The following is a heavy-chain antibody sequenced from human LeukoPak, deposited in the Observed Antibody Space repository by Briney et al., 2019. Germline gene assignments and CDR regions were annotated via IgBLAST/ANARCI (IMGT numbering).Heavy chain of an antibody. V-gene: IGHV4-34*01. Sequence: PSETLSLTCAVYGGSFSGYYWSWIRQPPGKGREWMGEINHRGSTNYNPSLKSRVTISVDTSKNQFSLKLSSVTAADTAVYYCARRYYYDSSGYYYFDYWGQGTLVTVSS. CDR2: INHRGST. J-gene: IGHJ4*02. CDR1: GGSFSGYY. D-gene: IGHD3-22*01. CDR3: ARRYYYDSSGYYYFDY.